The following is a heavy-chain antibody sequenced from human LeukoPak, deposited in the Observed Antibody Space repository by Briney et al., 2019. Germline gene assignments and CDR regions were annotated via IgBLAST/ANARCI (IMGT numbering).Heavy chain of an antibody. CDR1: GYTFTNYA. CDR2: INTNTGNP. D-gene: IGHD1-26*01. V-gene: IGHV7-4-1*02. Sequence: GASVKVSCKASGYTFTNYAINWVRQAPGQGLEWMGWINTNTGNPTYAQAFTGRFVFSLDTFVSTAYLRISSLKADDTAVYYCARVPFVVMGATGNWFDPWGQGTLVTVSS. J-gene: IGHJ5*02. CDR3: ARVPFVVMGATGNWFDP.